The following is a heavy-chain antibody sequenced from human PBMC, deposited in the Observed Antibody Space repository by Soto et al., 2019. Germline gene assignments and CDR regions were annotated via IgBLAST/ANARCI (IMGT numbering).Heavy chain of an antibody. CDR1: GYTFTNYY. CDR3: ARDRGRAAAGEYHSYGMDV. CDR2: INPSGGST. J-gene: IGHJ6*01. V-gene: IGHV1-46*01. Sequence: QVQLVQSGAEVKKPGASVKVSCKASGYTFTNYYMHWERQAPGQGLEWMGVINPSGGSTGYAQQFQVRVTMSRDPSTSTVYMEMSSLRSDDTAVSYCARDRGRAAAGEYHSYGMDVCGQGTTVTVSS. D-gene: IGHD6-13*01.